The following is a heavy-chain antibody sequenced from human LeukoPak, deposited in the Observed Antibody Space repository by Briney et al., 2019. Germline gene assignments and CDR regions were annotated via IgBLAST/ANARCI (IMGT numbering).Heavy chain of an antibody. V-gene: IGHV3-30*03. J-gene: IGHJ4*02. CDR2: ISYDGSNK. CDR1: GSTFSSYG. D-gene: IGHD3-9*01. CDR3: ATSSSIRYFDFDY. Sequence: PGGSLRLSCAASGSTFSSYGMHWVRQAPGKGLEWVAVISYDGSNKYYADSVKGRFTISRDNSKNTLYLQMNSLRAEDTAVYYCATSSSIRYFDFDYWGQGTLVTVSS.